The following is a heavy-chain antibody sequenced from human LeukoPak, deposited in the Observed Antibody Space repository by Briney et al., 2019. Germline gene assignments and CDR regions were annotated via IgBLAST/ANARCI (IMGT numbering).Heavy chain of an antibody. CDR1: GFTLSDYY. J-gene: IGHJ4*02. CDR2: ISSSGSTI. D-gene: IGHD3-22*01. V-gene: IGHV3-11*01. Sequence: PGGSLRLSYAASGFTLSDYYVSWTRQAPGKGLEWVSYISSSGSTIYYADSVKGRFTISRNNAKNSLYLKMNSLRAKDTAVYYCASYLDRNYYDSSGYSDYWGQGTLVTVSS. CDR3: ASYLDRNYYDSSGYSDY.